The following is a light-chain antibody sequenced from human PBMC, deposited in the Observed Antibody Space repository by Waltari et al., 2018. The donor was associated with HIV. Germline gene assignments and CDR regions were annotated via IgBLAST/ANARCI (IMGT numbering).Light chain of an antibody. J-gene: IGLJ2*01. CDR1: SSDVGGYNY. CDR3: GSYAGSNNLV. CDR2: EVR. Sequence: QSALTQPPSAYGSPGQSVTISCTGTSSDVGGYNYVSRYQQHPGKAPKPMISEVRKRASGVPDRFSASKSGNTASLTVSGLQAEDEADYYGGSYAGSNNLVFGGGTKLTVL. V-gene: IGLV2-8*01.